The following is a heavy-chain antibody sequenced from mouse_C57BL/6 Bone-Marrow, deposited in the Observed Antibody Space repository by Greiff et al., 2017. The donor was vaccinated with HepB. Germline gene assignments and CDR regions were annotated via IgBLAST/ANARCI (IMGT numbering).Heavy chain of an antibody. Sequence: EVNVVESGGGLVQPGESLKLSCESNEYEFPSHDMSWVRKTPEKRLELVAAINSDGGSTYYPDTMERRFIISRDNTKKTLYLQMSSLRAEDTALYYCARGGYYDAMDYWGQGTSVTVSS. CDR2: INSDGGST. D-gene: IGHD2-2*01. V-gene: IGHV5-2*01. J-gene: IGHJ4*01. CDR1: EYEFPSHD. CDR3: ARGGYYDAMDY.